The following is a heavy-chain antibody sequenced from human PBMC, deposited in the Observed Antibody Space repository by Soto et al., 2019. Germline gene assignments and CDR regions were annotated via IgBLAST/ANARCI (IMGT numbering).Heavy chain of an antibody. CDR3: ARLVAYYDILTGYYRYFDY. CDR1: GGSISSYY. Sequence: SETLSLTCTVSGGSISSYYWSWIRQPPGKGLEWIGYIYYSGSTNYNPSLKSRVTISVDTSKNQFSLKLSSVTAADTAVYYCARLVAYYDILTGYYRYFDYWGQGTLVTVSS. J-gene: IGHJ4*02. V-gene: IGHV4-59*08. D-gene: IGHD3-9*01. CDR2: IYYSGST.